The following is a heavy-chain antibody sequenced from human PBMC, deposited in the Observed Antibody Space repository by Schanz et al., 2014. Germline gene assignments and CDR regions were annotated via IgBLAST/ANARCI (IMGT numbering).Heavy chain of an antibody. CDR3: ARGFDCWDR. CDR2: ISGSNGNT. Sequence: QVQLVQSGAEVRKPGASVKVSCKASGYTFISYGISWVRQAPGQGLEWLGWISGSNGNTNYTQKFQGRLTMTTDTSTSTAYMELRSLRSDDTAVYYCARGFDCWDRWGQGTLVIVSS. V-gene: IGHV1-18*01. CDR1: GYTFISYG. D-gene: IGHD3-3*01. J-gene: IGHJ4*02.